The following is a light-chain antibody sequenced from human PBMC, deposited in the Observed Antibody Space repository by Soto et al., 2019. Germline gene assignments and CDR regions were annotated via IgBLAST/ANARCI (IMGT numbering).Light chain of an antibody. Sequence: DIVMTQSPDSLAVSLGERATINCKSSQSVLYSSNNKNHLAWYQQKPGQPPKLLIYWASTRESGVPDRFSGSGSGTDFTLTISSLQDEDVAVYYCQQYYSIPYTFGQGTKLEIK. CDR2: WAS. CDR1: QSVLYSSNNKNH. V-gene: IGKV4-1*01. CDR3: QQYYSIPYT. J-gene: IGKJ2*01.